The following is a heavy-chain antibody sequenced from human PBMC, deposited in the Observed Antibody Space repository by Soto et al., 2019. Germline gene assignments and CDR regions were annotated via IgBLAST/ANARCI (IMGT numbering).Heavy chain of an antibody. V-gene: IGHV3-30*03. CDR2: ISYDGSQK. CDR3: ASSRYGIGAGMDV. D-gene: IGHD3-16*01. Sequence: GGSLRLSCEASGFTFSESGMHWVRQAPCKGLEWVTLISYDGSQKYYIDSVKGRFTISRDNSKNTLYLQMNSLRVEDTAVYYCASSRYGIGAGMDVWGQGTTVTVSS. J-gene: IGHJ6*02. CDR1: GFTFSESG.